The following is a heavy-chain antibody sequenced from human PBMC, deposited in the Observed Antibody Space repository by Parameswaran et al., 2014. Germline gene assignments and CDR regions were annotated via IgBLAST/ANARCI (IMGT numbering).Heavy chain of an antibody. J-gene: IGHJ3*02. V-gene: IGHV4-31*02. CDR3: AGAQLGFNAFDI. D-gene: IGHD7-27*01. CDR2: IYYSGST. Sequence: PGKGLEWIGYIYYSGSTYYNPSLKSRVTISVDTSKNQFSLKLSSVTAADTAVYYCAGAQLGFNAFDIWGQGTMVTVSS.